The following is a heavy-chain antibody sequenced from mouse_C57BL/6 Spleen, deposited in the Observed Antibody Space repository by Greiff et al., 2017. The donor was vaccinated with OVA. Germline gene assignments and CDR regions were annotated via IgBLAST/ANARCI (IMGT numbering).Heavy chain of an antibody. J-gene: IGHJ2*01. CDR2: IDPENGDT. Sequence: EVQLQQSGAELVRPGASVKLSCTASGFNIKDDYMHWVKQRPEQGLEWIGWIDPENGDTEYASKFQGKATITADTSSNTAYLQLSSLTSEDTAVYYCTRSLTGTDWGQGTTLTVSS. CDR1: GFNIKDDY. V-gene: IGHV14-4*01. CDR3: TRSLTGTD. D-gene: IGHD4-1*01.